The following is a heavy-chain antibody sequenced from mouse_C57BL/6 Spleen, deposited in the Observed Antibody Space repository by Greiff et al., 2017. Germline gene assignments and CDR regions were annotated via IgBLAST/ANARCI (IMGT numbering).Heavy chain of an antibody. D-gene: IGHD2-4*01. CDR3: AREDYDSFAY. Sequence: EVLLVASGGGLVKPGGSLKLSCAASGFTFSSYAMSWVRQTPEKRLEWVATISDGGSYPNYPDNLKGRFTLSIDKAKNNLYLQMSHLKSEDTAMYYCAREDYDSFAYWGQGTLVTVSA. CDR1: GFTFSSYA. V-gene: IGHV5-4*01. CDR2: ISDGGSYP. J-gene: IGHJ3*01.